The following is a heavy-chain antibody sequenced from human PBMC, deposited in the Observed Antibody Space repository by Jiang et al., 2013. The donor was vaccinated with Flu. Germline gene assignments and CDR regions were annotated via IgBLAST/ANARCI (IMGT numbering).Heavy chain of an antibody. D-gene: IGHD4-23*01. CDR1: GFTVSSNY. CDR2: IYSGGST. J-gene: IGHJ2*01. V-gene: IGHV3-66*02. Sequence: VQLVESGGGLVQPGGSLRLSCAASGFTVSSNYMSWVRQAPGKGLEWVSVIYSGGSTYYADSVKGRFTISRDNSKNALYLQMNSLRAEDTAVYYCAEGGGVVIYYWYFDLWGRWHPGHCLL. CDR3: AEGGGVVIYYWYFDL.